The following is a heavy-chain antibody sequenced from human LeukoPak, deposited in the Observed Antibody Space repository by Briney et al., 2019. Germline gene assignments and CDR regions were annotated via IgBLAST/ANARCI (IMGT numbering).Heavy chain of an antibody. CDR1: GLTFSNAW. CDR3: ARDRSAIHFDY. V-gene: IGHV3-33*08. D-gene: IGHD2-2*01. Sequence: PGGSLRLSCAASGLTFSNAWMSWVRQAPGKGLEWVAVIWYDGSNKYYADSVKGRFTISRDNSKNTLYLQMNSLRAEDTAVYYCARDRSAIHFDYWGQGTLVTVSS. CDR2: IWYDGSNK. J-gene: IGHJ4*02.